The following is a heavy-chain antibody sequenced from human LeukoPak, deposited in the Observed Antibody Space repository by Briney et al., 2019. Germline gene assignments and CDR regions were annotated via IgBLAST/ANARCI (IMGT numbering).Heavy chain of an antibody. V-gene: IGHV1-69*05. CDR3: ARDQQYNWNYDLLDNAFDI. CDR1: GYTFTNYG. J-gene: IGHJ3*02. Sequence: ASVKVSCKASGYTFTNYGISWVRQAPGQGLEWMGRIIPIFGTANYAQKFQGRVTITTDESTSTAYMELSSLRSEDTAVYYCARDQQYNWNYDLLDNAFDIWGQGTMVTVSS. CDR2: IIPIFGTA. D-gene: IGHD1-7*01.